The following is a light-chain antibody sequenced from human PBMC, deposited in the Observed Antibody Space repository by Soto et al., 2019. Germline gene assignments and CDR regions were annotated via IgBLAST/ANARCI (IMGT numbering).Light chain of an antibody. J-gene: IGLJ1*01. CDR3: SSKSSRGTLYV. Sequence: QAVVTQPASVSGSPGQSISISCTGSSSDVGGSKYVSWYQQYPGKAPNLMIYEVSYRPSGVSNRFSGSKSGNTASLTVSGLQAEDEADYYCSSKSSRGTLYVFGTGTKVTVL. CDR2: EVS. CDR1: SSDVGGSKY. V-gene: IGLV2-14*01.